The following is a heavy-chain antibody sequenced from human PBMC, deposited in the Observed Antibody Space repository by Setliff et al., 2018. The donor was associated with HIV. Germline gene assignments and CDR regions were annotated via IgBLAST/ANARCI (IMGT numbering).Heavy chain of an antibody. D-gene: IGHD3-16*02. CDR3: AGTSYLWGFYRFSPFDS. Sequence: SENLSLTCTVTNGSFGTYYWSWIRQPPGKGLQWIGYIYPTGSTNYNPSLRSRVTISLDTSKNQFSLSLTSLTAADTATYFCAGTSYLWGFYRFSPFDSWGHGTLVTVAS. CDR2: IYPTGST. CDR1: NGSFGTYY. J-gene: IGHJ4*01. V-gene: IGHV4-4*08.